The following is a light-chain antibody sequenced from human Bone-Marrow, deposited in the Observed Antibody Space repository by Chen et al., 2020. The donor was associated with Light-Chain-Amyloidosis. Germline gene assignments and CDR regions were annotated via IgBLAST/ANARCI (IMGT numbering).Light chain of an antibody. CDR3: QQYNNWPRT. J-gene: IGKJ1*01. CDR1: QSVSSN. V-gene: IGKV3-15*01. Sequence: EIVMTQSPATLSVSPGERATLSCRASQSVSSNLAWYQQKPGQAPRLLIYGASTRATGIPARFSGSGSGTEFTLTLSGLQSEDFAIYYCQQYNNWPRTFGQGTKVEIK. CDR2: GAS.